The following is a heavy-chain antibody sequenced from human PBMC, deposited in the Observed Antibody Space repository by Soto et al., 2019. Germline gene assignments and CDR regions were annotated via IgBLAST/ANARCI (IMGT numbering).Heavy chain of an antibody. CDR3: ANINSGHPNPGIAQAGTRRIDY. V-gene: IGHV3-30*18. Sequence: GGSLRLSCAASGFTFSSYGMHWVRQAPGKGLEWVAVISYDGSNKYYADSVKGRFTISRDNSKNTLYLQMNSLRAEDTAVYYCANINSGHPNPGIAQAGTRRIDYWGQGTLVTVSS. CDR1: GFTFSSYG. D-gene: IGHD6-13*01. CDR2: ISYDGSNK. J-gene: IGHJ4*02.